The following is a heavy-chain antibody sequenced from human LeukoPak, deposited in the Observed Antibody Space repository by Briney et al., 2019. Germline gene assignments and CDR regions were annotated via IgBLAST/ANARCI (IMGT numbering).Heavy chain of an antibody. CDR3: AREGYSSGWYPFDY. J-gene: IGHJ4*02. Sequence: GASVKVSCKASGYTFTSYYMHWVRQAPGQGLDWTGIINPSGGSTSYTQKFQGRVTMTRDTSTTTVYMELSSLRSEDTAVYYCAREGYSSGWYPFDYWGQGTLVTVSS. CDR1: GYTFTSYY. V-gene: IGHV1-46*01. CDR2: INPSGGST. D-gene: IGHD6-19*01.